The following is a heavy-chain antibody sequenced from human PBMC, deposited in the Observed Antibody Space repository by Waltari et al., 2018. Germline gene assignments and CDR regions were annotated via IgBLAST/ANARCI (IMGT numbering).Heavy chain of an antibody. CDR3: VRDGTYGNFDS. D-gene: IGHD3-10*01. CDR1: GFTFSNYR. Sequence: EVQLVESGGGLVQPGGSLRLSCAASGFTFSNYRMHWVRQAPGKGPVWVSRIYFDGSTTNYADSVKGRFTISRDNAKNTLYLQMNSLRAEDTAFYYCVRDGTYGNFDSWGQGTLVTVSS. V-gene: IGHV3-74*01. J-gene: IGHJ4*02. CDR2: IYFDGSTT.